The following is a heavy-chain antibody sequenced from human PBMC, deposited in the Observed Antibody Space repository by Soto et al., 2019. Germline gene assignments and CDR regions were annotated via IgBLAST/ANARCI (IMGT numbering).Heavy chain of an antibody. V-gene: IGHV4-39*07. D-gene: IGHD3-10*01. CDR2: IYYSGST. Sequence: SETLSLTCTVSGGSISSSSYYWGWIRQPPGKGLEWIGSIYYSGSTNYNPSLKSRVTISVDTSKNQFSLKLSSVTAADTAVYYCARGYGSGSYYYYYYGMDVWGQGTTVTVSS. CDR3: ARGYGSGSYYYYYYGMDV. J-gene: IGHJ6*02. CDR1: GGSISSSSYY.